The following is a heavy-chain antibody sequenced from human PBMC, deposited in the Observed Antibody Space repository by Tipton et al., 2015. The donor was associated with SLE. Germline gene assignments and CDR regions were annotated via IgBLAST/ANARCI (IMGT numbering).Heavy chain of an antibody. CDR3: ARSDPSYSGYNY. J-gene: IGHJ4*02. D-gene: IGHD5-12*01. Sequence: TLSLTCSVPDDGSIRGYYWNWIRQTPGKGLEWIGYIYYSGSTNYNPSLKSRVTISVDTSKNQFSLKLSSVTAADTAVYYCARSDPSYSGYNYWGQGTLVTVSS. V-gene: IGHV4-59*07. CDR2: IYYSGST. CDR1: DDGSIRGYY.